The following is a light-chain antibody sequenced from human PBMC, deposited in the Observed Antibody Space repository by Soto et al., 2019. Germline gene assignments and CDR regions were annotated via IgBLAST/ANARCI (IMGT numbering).Light chain of an antibody. J-gene: IGKJ4*01. Sequence: DSQMTQYTSTLSGSVGDRVTITCRASQTISSWLAWYQQRPGKVPKLLIYYASNLQLGVPSRFSGSGSGTDFTLTISSLQPEDVATYYCQKHDNAPLTFGGGTKVDIK. CDR1: QTISSW. CDR3: QKHDNAPLT. CDR2: YAS. V-gene: IGKV1-27*01.